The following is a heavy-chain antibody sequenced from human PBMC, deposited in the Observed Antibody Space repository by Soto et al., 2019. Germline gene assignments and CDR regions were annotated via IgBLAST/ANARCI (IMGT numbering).Heavy chain of an antibody. D-gene: IGHD3-9*01. CDR2: IIPIFGTA. CDR3: ARDSESRPINYYYYGMDV. CDR1: GGTFSSYA. J-gene: IGHJ6*02. Sequence: SVKVSCKASGGTFSSYAIIWVRQAPGQGLEWMGGIIPIFGTANYAQKFQGRVTITADESTSTAYMELSSLRSEDTAVYYCARDSESRPINYYYYGMDVWGQGTTVTVSS. V-gene: IGHV1-69*13.